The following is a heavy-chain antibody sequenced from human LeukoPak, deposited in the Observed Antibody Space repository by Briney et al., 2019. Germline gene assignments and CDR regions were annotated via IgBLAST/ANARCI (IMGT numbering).Heavy chain of an antibody. CDR2: ISWNSGSI. CDR3: AKDNRRHYTSGPNPDSLH. CDR1: GFIFNNYA. J-gene: IGHJ4*02. Sequence: GRSLRLSCAGSGFIFNNYAMHWVRHPPGKGLEWVSGISWNSGSIDYADSVKGRFTISRDNAKNSLYLQMNSLRVEDTAFYYCAKDNRRHYTSGPNPDSLHWGQGALVTVSS. V-gene: IGHV3-9*01. D-gene: IGHD6-19*01.